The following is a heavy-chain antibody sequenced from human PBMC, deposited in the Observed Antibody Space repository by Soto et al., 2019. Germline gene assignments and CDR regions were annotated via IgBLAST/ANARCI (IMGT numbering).Heavy chain of an antibody. V-gene: IGHV3-7*01. J-gene: IGHJ4*02. CDR1: GFTFSSYW. CDR2: IKQDGSEK. D-gene: IGHD5-18*01. CDR3: ARDSYGYGPSIKTHDY. Sequence: QAGGSLRLSCAASGFTFSSYWMSWVRQAPGKGLEWVANIKQDGSEKYYVDSVKGRFTISRDNAKNSLYLQMNSLRAEDTAVYYCARDSYGYGPSIKTHDYWGQGTLVTVSS.